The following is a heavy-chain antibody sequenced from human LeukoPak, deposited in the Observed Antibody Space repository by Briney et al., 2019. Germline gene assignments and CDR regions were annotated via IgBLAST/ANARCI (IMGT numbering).Heavy chain of an antibody. D-gene: IGHD1-26*01. Sequence: ASVKVSCKASGYTFTSYGISWVRQAPGQGLEWMGWISAYNGNTNYAQKLQGRVTMTTDTSTSTDYMGLRSLRSDDTAVYYCARGRRLVGATTGSYFDYWGQGTLVTVSS. CDR2: ISAYNGNT. V-gene: IGHV1-18*01. CDR3: ARGRRLVGATTGSYFDY. J-gene: IGHJ4*02. CDR1: GYTFTSYG.